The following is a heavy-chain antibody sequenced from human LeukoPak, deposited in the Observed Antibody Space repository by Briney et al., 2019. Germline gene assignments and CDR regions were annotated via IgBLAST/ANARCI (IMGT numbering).Heavy chain of an antibody. D-gene: IGHD1-26*01. J-gene: IGHJ4*02. CDR2: IYSGGST. V-gene: IGHV3-53*01. CDR3: ASTWRVGAAFDY. CDR1: VFTVSSNY. Sequence: PGGALRLSCAASVFTVSSNYMSWVRQAPGKGLEWVSVIYSGGSTYYADSVKGRFTISRDNSKNTLYLQMNSLRAEDTAVYYCASTWRVGAAFDYWGQGTLVTVSS.